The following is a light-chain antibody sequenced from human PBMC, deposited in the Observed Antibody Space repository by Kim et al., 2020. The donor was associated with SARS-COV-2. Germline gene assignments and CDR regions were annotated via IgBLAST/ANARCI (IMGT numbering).Light chain of an antibody. J-gene: IGKJ4*01. CDR3: QQYKDLPLT. CDR1: QGINNY. CDR2: GAS. V-gene: IGKV1-33*01. Sequence: ASVGDRVTITCQASQGINNYLNWYHQKPGKAPKLLIHGASNLETGVSSRFNGSGSGTHFAFIISSLQPEDIATYYCQQYKDLPLTFGGGTKLEIK.